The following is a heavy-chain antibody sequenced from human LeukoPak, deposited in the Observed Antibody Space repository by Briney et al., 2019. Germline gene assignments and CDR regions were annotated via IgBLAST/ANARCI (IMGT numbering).Heavy chain of an antibody. V-gene: IGHV3-74*01. CDR2: INSDEITT. CDR3: AKSTGYSTTGRDFDS. D-gene: IGHD6-13*01. CDR1: GFTFSNFR. Sequence: GGSLRLSCAASGFTFSNFRMHWVRQAPGKGLVWVSRINSDEITTSYADSVKGRFTISRDNAKNTLYLQMDSLRVEDTAVYYCAKSTGYSTTGRDFDSWGRGTLVTVSS. J-gene: IGHJ4*02.